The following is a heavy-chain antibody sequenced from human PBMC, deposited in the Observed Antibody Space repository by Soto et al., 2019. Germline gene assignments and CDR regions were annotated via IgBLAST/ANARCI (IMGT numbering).Heavy chain of an antibody. Sequence: SETLSLTRAVSSGSISSSNWWSWVRQPPGKGLEWIGEIYHSGSTNYNPSLKSRVTISVDKSKNQFSLKLSSVTAADTAVYYCARDQVSAIFGVVTPYNWFDPWGQGTLVTVSS. D-gene: IGHD3-3*01. CDR1: SGSISSSNW. V-gene: IGHV4-4*02. CDR2: IYHSGST. CDR3: ARDQVSAIFGVVTPYNWFDP. J-gene: IGHJ5*02.